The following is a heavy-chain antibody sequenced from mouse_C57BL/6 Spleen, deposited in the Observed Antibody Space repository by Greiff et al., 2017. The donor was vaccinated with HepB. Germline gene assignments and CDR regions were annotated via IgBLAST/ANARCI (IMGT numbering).Heavy chain of an antibody. V-gene: IGHV1-69*01. J-gene: IGHJ3*01. CDR3: ARGGYYSNYSWFAY. D-gene: IGHD2-5*01. Sequence: QVQLQQPGAELVMPGASVKLSCKASGYTFTSYWMHWVKQRPGQGLEWIGEIDPFDSYTNYNQKFKGKSTLTVDKSSSTAYMQLSSLTSEDSAVYYCARGGYYSNYSWFAYWGQGTLVTVSA. CDR2: IDPFDSYT. CDR1: GYTFTSYW.